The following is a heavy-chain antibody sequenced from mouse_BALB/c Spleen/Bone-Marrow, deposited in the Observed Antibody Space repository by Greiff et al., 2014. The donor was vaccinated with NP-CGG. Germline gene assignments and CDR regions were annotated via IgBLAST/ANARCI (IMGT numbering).Heavy chain of an antibody. D-gene: IGHD1-2*01. V-gene: IGHV14-3*02. CDR1: GFNIKDTY. J-gene: IGHJ1*01. CDR2: IDPANGNT. Sequence: EVQLQQSGAELVKPGASVKLSCTASGFNIKDTYMHWVKQRPEQGLEWIGRIDPANGNTKYDPKFQGKATMTADTSSNTAYLQLSSLTSEDTAVYYCARGGTTATWYFDVWGAGTTVTVSS. CDR3: ARGGTTATWYFDV.